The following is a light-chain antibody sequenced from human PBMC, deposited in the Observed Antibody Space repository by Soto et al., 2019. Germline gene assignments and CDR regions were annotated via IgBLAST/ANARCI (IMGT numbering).Light chain of an antibody. Sequence: QSALTQPASVSGSPGQSITISCTGTSSDVGGYNYVSWYQHHPGKAPTLMIYEVSNRFSGVSNRFSGSKSGNTASLTISGLQAEDEADYYCSSYTTSNTLGYVFGTGTKLTVL. V-gene: IGLV2-14*01. CDR1: SSDVGGYNY. J-gene: IGLJ1*01. CDR2: EVS. CDR3: SSYTTSNTLGYV.